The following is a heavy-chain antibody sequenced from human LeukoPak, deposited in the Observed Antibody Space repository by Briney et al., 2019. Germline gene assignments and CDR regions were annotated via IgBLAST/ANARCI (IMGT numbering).Heavy chain of an antibody. V-gene: IGHV4-34*01. D-gene: IGHD5-24*01. J-gene: IGHJ2*01. CDR3: VRGQFFFAF. CDR2: VHYSGSA. Sequence: SETLSLTCAVYGGSFSGYYWSWIRQPPGKGLEWIGEVHYSGSANYNPSLKSRVTISVDASKNQFSLTLTSVTAADTAVYYCVRGQFFFAFWGRGTPVTVSS. CDR1: GGSFSGYY.